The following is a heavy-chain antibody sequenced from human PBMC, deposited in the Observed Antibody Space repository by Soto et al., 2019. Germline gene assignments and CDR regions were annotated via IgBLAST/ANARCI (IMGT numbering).Heavy chain of an antibody. V-gene: IGHV3-48*01. CDR3: ARDFSSSWYGDAFDI. D-gene: IGHD6-13*01. CDR2: ISSSSTI. Sequence: GGSLRLSCAASGFTFSSYSMNWVRQAPGKGLEWVSYISSSSTIYYADSVKGRFTISRDNAKNSLYLQMNSLRAEDTAVYYCARDFSSSWYGDAFDIWGQGTMVTVSS. CDR1: GFTFSSYS. J-gene: IGHJ3*02.